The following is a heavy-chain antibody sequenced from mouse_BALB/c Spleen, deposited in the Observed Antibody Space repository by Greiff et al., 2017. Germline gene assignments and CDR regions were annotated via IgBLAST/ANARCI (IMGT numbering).Heavy chain of an antibody. CDR3: ARSDYYGSSSHFDY. Sequence: EGQRVESGGGLVQPGGSRKLSCAASGFTFSSFGMHWVRQAPEKGLEWVAYISSGSSTIYYADTVKGRFTISRDNPKNTLFLQMTSLRSEDTAMYYCARSDYYGSSSHFDYWGQGTTLTVSS. D-gene: IGHD1-1*01. V-gene: IGHV5-17*02. CDR2: ISSGSSTI. CDR1: GFTFSSFG. J-gene: IGHJ2*01.